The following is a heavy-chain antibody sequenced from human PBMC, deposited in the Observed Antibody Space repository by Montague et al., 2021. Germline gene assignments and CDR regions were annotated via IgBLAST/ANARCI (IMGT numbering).Heavy chain of an antibody. J-gene: IGHJ4*02. V-gene: IGHV4-34*01. D-gene: IGHD6-19*01. CDR3: ARGLFGTVNGQYSGGWYYFDK. CDR1: GGSLSGYY. Sequence: SETLSLTCGLSGGSLSGYYWAWIRQTPGKGLEWIGNINHSGSAKYNPSLKNRVSILVVTSNNQFFPDLTSVTAADTAMYFCARGLFGTVNGQYSGGWYYFDKWGQGTMVTVSS. CDR2: INHSGSA.